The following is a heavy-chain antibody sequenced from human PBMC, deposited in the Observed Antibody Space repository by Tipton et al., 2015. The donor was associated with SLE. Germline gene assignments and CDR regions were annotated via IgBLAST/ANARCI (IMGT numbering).Heavy chain of an antibody. CDR2: ISYDGSNK. CDR3: AKDRRYYGSGSYLGGFDY. Sequence: RSLRLSCTASGFTFSSYGMHWVRQAPGKGLEWVAVISYDGSNKYYADSVKGRFTISRDNSKNTLYLQMNSLRAEDTAVYYCAKDRRYYGSGSYLGGFDYWGQGTLVTVSS. D-gene: IGHD3-10*01. V-gene: IGHV3-30*18. CDR1: GFTFSSYG. J-gene: IGHJ4*02.